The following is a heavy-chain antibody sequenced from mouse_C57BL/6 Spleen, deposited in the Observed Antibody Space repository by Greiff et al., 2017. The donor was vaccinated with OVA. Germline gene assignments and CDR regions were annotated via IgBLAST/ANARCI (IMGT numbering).Heavy chain of an antibody. CDR3: ARGDGTPWFAY. CDR2: IHPNSGST. D-gene: IGHD4-1*01. Sequence: VQLQQSGAELVKPGASVKLSCKASGYTFTSYWMHWVKQRPGQGLEWIGMIHPNSGSTNYNEKFKSKATLTVDKSSSTAYMQLSSLTSEDSAVYYCARGDGTPWFAYWGQGTLVTVSA. V-gene: IGHV1-64*01. J-gene: IGHJ3*01. CDR1: GYTFTSYW.